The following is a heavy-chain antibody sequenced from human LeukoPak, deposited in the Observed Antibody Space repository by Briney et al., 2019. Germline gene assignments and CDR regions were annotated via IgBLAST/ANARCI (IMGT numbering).Heavy chain of an antibody. CDR1: GYTFTSYG. J-gene: IGHJ4*02. D-gene: IGHD3-22*01. Sequence: ASVKVSCKASGYTFTSYGISWVRQAPGQRLEWMGWINAGNGNTKYSQKFQGRVTITRDTSASTAYMELSSLRSEDTAVYYCARDTYYYDSSGYYPILYFDYWGQGTLVTVSS. V-gene: IGHV1-3*01. CDR3: ARDTYYYDSSGYYPILYFDY. CDR2: INAGNGNT.